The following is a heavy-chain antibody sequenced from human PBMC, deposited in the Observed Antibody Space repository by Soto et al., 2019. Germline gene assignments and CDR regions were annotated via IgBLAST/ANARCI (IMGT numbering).Heavy chain of an antibody. J-gene: IGHJ5*02. D-gene: IGHD3-10*01. CDR3: ASSVFYSGFRDP. Sequence: EVQLIESGGGLTQPGGSLRLSCAASGLTVSTKYMNWLRQAPGKGLEWVAALYSGGSAYYADSVKGRFTISRYSSKTTLYLQMNSLRVDDTAVYYCASSVFYSGFRDPWGQGALVTVSS. CDR2: LYSGGSA. V-gene: IGHV3-53*01. CDR1: GLTVSTKY.